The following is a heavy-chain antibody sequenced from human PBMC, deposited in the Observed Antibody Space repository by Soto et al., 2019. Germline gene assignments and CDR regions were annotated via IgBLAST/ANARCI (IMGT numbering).Heavy chain of an antibody. CDR1: GFTFSSYG. D-gene: IGHD3-10*01. CDR3: AREFTPSTMAPFLFDP. V-gene: IGHV3-33*01. CDR2: IWYDGSNK. Sequence: GGSLRLSCAASGFTFSSYGMHWVRQAPGKGLEWVAVIWYDGSNKYYADSVKGRFTISRDNSKNTLYLQMNSLRAEDTAVYYCAREFTPSTMAPFLFDPWGQGTLVTVSS. J-gene: IGHJ5*02.